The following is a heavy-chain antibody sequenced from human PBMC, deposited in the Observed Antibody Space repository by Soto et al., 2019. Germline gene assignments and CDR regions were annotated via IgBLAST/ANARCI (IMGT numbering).Heavy chain of an antibody. J-gene: IGHJ6*02. CDR3: ASLSLDYYSDGMDV. CDR1: GGSISSGGYY. CDR2: IYYSGRT. Sequence: QVQLQESGPGLVKPSQTLSLTCTVSGGSISSGGYYWSWIRQHPGKGLEWIGYIYYSGRTYYNPSPNSRVTISVDPSKNQFSLKLSSVTAADTAVYYCASLSLDYYSDGMDVWGQGTTVTVSS. V-gene: IGHV4-31*03.